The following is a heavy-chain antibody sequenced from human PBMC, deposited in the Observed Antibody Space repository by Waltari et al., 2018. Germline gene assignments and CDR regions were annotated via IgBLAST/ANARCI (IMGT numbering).Heavy chain of an antibody. D-gene: IGHD6-19*01. V-gene: IGHV3-23*04. CDR3: AKEVAAGFFGY. CDR2: ITSGKNP. J-gene: IGHJ4*02. CDR1: GFTFSNYA. Sequence: EVQLVESGGGLAKPGGSLRLSCAASGFTFSNYAMVWVRQAPGKGLEWVSAITSGKNPYYADPGKGRFTISRENSKNTLSLQMNRLRAEDTAVYYWAKEVAAGFFGYWGQGVLVTVSS.